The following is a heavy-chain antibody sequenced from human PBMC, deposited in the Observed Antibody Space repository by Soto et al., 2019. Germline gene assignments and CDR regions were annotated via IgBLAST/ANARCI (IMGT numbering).Heavy chain of an antibody. CDR3: ARDRYGSGSLFDS. J-gene: IGHJ4*02. CDR1: VFSFSSYS. D-gene: IGHD3-10*01. Sequence: LRLSCAAAVFSFSSYSMNCVRQAPGKGLEWLSYISGTGSIYYADSVKGRFTISRDNAKQSLYLQMNSLRDEDTAVYYCARDRYGSGSLFDSWGQGTLVTVSS. V-gene: IGHV3-48*02. CDR2: ISGTGSI.